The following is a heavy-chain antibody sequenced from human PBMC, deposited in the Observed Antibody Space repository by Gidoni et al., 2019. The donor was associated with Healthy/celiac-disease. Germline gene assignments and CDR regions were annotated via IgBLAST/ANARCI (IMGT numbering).Heavy chain of an antibody. V-gene: IGHV2-70*01. J-gene: IGHJ6*02. Sequence: QVTLRESGPALVKPTQTLPLTCTFSGFSLSTSGMCVSWIRQPTGKALEWLSLIAWDDDKYYSPSLKTRLTISKDTSKNQVVLTMTNMDPVDTATYYCARSHYYYGMDVWGQGTTVTVSS. CDR2: IAWDDDK. CDR1: GFSLSTSGMC. CDR3: ARSHYYYGMDV.